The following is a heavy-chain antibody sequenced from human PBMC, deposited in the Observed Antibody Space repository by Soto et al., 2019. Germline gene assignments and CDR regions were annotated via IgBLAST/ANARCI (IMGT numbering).Heavy chain of an antibody. D-gene: IGHD1-26*01. CDR1: GDSISGYY. CDR2: IYSSGIT. Sequence: SETLSLTCTVSGDSISGYYWSWIRQPPGKRPEWLGCIYSSGITKYNPSLRSRVTLSIDTPRSQFSLRLNSVTAADTAVYYCARARYYGAKNDFWGQGTRVTVSS. CDR3: ARARYYGAKNDF. J-gene: IGHJ4*02. V-gene: IGHV4-59*01.